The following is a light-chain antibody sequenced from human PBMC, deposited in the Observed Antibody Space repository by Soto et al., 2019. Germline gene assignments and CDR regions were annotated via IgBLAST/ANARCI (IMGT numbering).Light chain of an antibody. Sequence: QSVLTQPASVSGSPGQSITISCTGTSSDVGSYNFVSWFQQHPGKVPKLIIYEGTERPSGVSNRFSASKSGNTASLTIFGLQPEDEADYYCCSYAGPSTIFGGGTKLTVL. V-gene: IGLV2-23*01. CDR2: EGT. CDR1: SSDVGSYNF. J-gene: IGLJ2*01. CDR3: CSYAGPSTI.